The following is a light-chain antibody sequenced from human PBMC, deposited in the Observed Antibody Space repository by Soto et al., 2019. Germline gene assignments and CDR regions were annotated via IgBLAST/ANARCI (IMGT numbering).Light chain of an antibody. V-gene: IGLV2-23*02. CDR3: CSYAGSSTLV. Sequence: QSVLTQPASVSGSPGQSITISCTGTSSDVGSYNLVSWYQQHPGKAPKLMIYEVSKRPSGVSNRLSGSKSGNTASLTISGLQAEDEADYYCCSYAGSSTLVFGTGTKLTVL. CDR1: SSDVGSYNL. J-gene: IGLJ1*01. CDR2: EVS.